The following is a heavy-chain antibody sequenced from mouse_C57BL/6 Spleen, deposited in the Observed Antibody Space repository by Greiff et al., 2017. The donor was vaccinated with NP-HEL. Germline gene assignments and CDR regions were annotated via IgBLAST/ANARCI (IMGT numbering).Heavy chain of an antibody. J-gene: IGHJ3*01. CDR2: IYPGSGNT. Sequence: QVQLKESGAELVRPGASVKLSCKASGYTFTDYYINWVKQRPGQGLEWIARIYPGSGNTYYNEKFKGKATLTAEKSSSTAYMQLSSLTSEDSAVYFCAREEVLLRYLAWFAYWGQGTLVTVSA. D-gene: IGHD1-1*01. V-gene: IGHV1-76*01. CDR1: GYTFTDYY. CDR3: AREEVLLRYLAWFAY.